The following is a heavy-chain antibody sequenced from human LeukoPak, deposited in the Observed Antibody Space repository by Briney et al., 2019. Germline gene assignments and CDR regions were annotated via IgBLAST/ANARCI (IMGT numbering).Heavy chain of an antibody. J-gene: IGHJ4*02. Sequence: GASVKVSCKASGYTFTSYGISWVRQAPGQGLEWMGWISAYNGNTNYAQELQGRVTMTTDTSTTAAYMELRSLRSDDTAVYYCARDPYYFGSGSYFSASYFDPWGQGTLVTVSS. V-gene: IGHV1-18*01. CDR1: GYTFTSYG. CDR3: ARDPYYFGSGSYFSASYFDP. D-gene: IGHD3-10*01. CDR2: ISAYNGNT.